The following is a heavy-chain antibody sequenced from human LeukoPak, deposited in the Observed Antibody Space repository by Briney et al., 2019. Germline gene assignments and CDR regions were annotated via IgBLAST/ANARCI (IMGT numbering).Heavy chain of an antibody. D-gene: IGHD1-26*01. V-gene: IGHV4-59*01. CDR3: ARAEWELPHYDH. CDR2: IYYSGST. Sequence: PSETLSLTCTVSGGSISSYYWSWIRQPPGKGLEWIGYIYYSGSTNYNPSLKSRVTISVDTSKNQFSLKLSSVTAADTAVYYCARAEWELPHYDHWGQGTLVTVSS. J-gene: IGHJ4*02. CDR1: GGSISSYY.